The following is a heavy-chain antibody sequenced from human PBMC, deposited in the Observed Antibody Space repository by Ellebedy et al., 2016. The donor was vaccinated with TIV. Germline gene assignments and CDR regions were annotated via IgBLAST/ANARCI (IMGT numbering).Heavy chain of an antibody. Sequence: PGGSLRLSCKGSGYKFTSFWISWVRQMPGKGLEWMGNIAPRDSYINYSPSFQGRVTSSTDKSINTAYLQWSSLKASDTAIYYCASLSVDYYGSADHWGQGTLVTVSS. J-gene: IGHJ4*02. D-gene: IGHD3-10*01. CDR3: ASLSVDYYGSADH. V-gene: IGHV5-10-1*01. CDR1: GYKFTSFW. CDR2: IAPRDSYI.